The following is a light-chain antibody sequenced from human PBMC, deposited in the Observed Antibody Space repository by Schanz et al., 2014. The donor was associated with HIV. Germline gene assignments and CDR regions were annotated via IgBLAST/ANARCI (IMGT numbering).Light chain of an antibody. CDR1: QSISIF. J-gene: IGKJ2*01. CDR3: QQSFNPPHT. V-gene: IGKV1-39*01. Sequence: DIQMTQSPYSLSASVGDRVTITCRASQSISIFLNWYQQKPGKAPKLLIYAASILESGVPSRFGGSGSGTTFTRSISSLQPEDFATYYCQQSFNPPHTFGQGTKLAIK. CDR2: AAS.